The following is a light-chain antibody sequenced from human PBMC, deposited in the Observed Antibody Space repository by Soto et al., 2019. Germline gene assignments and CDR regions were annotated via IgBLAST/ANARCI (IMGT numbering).Light chain of an antibody. CDR3: QQYNNWPSFT. CDR1: QSVSSN. J-gene: IGKJ3*01. V-gene: IGKV3-15*01. Sequence: DIVMTQSPATLSVSPGEGATLSCRASQSVSSNLAWYQQKPGQAPRLLVYGASTRATGIPARFSGSGSGTEFILTISSLQSEDFALYYCQQYNNWPSFTFGPGTKVDIK. CDR2: GAS.